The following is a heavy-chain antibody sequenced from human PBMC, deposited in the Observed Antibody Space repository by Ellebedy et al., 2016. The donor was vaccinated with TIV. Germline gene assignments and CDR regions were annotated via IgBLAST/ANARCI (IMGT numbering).Heavy chain of an antibody. CDR2: IIPIFGTA. D-gene: IGHD3-3*01. CDR3: AREHRRMDYDFWSGYYRGVIQNWFDP. V-gene: IGHV1-69*13. CDR1: GGTFSSYA. J-gene: IGHJ5*02. Sequence: SVKVSCXASGGTFSSYAISWVRQAPGQGLEWMGGIIPIFGTANYAQKFQGRVTITADESTSTAYMELSSLRSEDTAVYYCAREHRRMDYDFWSGYYRGVIQNWFDPWGQGTLVTVSS.